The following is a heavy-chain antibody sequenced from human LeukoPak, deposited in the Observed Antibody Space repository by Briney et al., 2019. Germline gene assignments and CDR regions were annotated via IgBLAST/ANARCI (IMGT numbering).Heavy chain of an antibody. D-gene: IGHD4-23*01. CDR1: GFTFSSYE. J-gene: IGHJ4*02. CDR2: ISNSGSTI. Sequence: GGSLRLSCAASGFTFSSYEMKWVRQAPGKGLEWVSYISNSGSTIYYADSVKGRFTISRDNAKNSLYLQMNSLRAEDTAVYYCARVPRWYVIDYWGQGTLVTVSS. V-gene: IGHV3-48*03. CDR3: ARVPRWYVIDY.